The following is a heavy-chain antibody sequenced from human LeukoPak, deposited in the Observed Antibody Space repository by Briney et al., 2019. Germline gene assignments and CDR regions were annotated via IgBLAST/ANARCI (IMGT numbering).Heavy chain of an antibody. CDR2: ISAYNDNT. V-gene: IGHV1-18*01. D-gene: IGHD3-10*01. Sequence: ASVKVSCKASGYTFSSYGISWVRQAPGQGLEWMGWISAYNDNTNYAQKFQGRVTMITDTSTSTAYMELRSLRSDDTAVYYCARDGFFGSGIVGAFDIWGQGTMVTVSS. CDR1: GYTFSSYG. CDR3: ARDGFFGSGIVGAFDI. J-gene: IGHJ3*02.